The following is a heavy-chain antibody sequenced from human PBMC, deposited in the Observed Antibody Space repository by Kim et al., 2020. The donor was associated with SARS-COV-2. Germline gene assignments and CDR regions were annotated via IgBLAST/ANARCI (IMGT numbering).Heavy chain of an antibody. CDR3: ARGGRRYGSGSYYNLDY. CDR2: INHSGST. V-gene: IGHV4-34*01. CDR1: GGSFSGYY. Sequence: SETLSLTCAVYGGSFSGYYWSWIRQPPGKGLEWIGEINHSGSTNYNPSLKSRVTISVDTSKNQFSLKLSSVTAADTAVYYCARGGRRYGSGSYYNLDYWGQGTLVTVSS. J-gene: IGHJ4*02. D-gene: IGHD3-10*01.